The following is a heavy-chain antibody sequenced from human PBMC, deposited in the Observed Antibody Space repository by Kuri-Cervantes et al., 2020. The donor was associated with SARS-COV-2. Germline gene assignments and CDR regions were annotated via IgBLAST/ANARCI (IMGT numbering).Heavy chain of an antibody. V-gene: IGHV4-34*01. Sequence: SQTLSLTCAVYGGSFSGYYWSWIRQPPGKGLEWIGEINHSGSTYYNPSLKSRVTISVDTSKNQFSLKLSSVTAADTAVYYCAGTYYDFWSAPRGYYYYGMDVWGQGTTVTVSS. CDR3: AGTYYDFWSAPRGYYYYGMDV. CDR2: INHSGST. D-gene: IGHD3-3*01. J-gene: IGHJ6*02. CDR1: GGSFSGYY.